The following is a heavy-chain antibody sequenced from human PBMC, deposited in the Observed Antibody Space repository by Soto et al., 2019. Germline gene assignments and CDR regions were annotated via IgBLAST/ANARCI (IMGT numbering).Heavy chain of an antibody. V-gene: IGHV1-69*13. Sequence: SVKVSCKASGGTFSSYAISWVRQAPGQGLEWMGGIIPIFGTANYAQKFQGRVTITADESTSTAYMELSSLRSEDTAVYYCADSRGGYVTSNYWGQGNLVTVSS. CDR2: IIPIFGTA. J-gene: IGHJ4*02. D-gene: IGHD5-12*01. CDR3: ADSRGGYVTSNY. CDR1: GGTFSSYA.